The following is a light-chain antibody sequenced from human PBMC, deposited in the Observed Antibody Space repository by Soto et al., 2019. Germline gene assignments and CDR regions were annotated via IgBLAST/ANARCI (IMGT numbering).Light chain of an antibody. CDR3: QQYGSSPFT. CDR1: QSVSSSY. V-gene: IGKV3-20*01. CDR2: GAS. J-gene: IGKJ3*01. Sequence: EIVLTQSPGPLSLSPGERATLSCRASQSVSSSYLAWYQQKPGQAPRLLIYGASSRATGIPDRFSGSGSGTDFTLNISRLEPEDFAVYYCQQYGSSPFTFGTGTKVDIK.